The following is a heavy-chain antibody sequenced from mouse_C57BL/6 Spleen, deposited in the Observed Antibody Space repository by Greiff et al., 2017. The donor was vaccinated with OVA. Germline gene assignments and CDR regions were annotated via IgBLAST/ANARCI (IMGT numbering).Heavy chain of an antibody. D-gene: IGHD1-1*01. V-gene: IGHV3-6*01. CDR3: AREGTTVVGAY. J-gene: IGHJ3*01. Sequence: EVKLQESGPGLVKPSQSLSLTCSVTGYSITSGYYWNWIRQFPGNKLEWMGYISNDGSNKYNPSLKNRTFITLDTSKNQLFLKLNAVTTENTATYYCAREGTTVVGAYWGQGTLVTVSA. CDR2: ISNDGSN. CDR1: GYSITSGYY.